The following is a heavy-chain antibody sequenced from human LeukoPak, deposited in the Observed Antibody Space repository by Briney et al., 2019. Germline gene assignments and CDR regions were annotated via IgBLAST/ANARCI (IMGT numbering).Heavy chain of an antibody. CDR3: ARDSRQDYYDSSGYLWFAFDI. D-gene: IGHD3-22*01. Sequence: GGSLRLSCAASGFTVSNNYMSWVRQAPGKGLEWVSVIYSGGSTYYADSVKGRFTISRDNSKNTLYLQMNSLRAENTAVYYCARDSRQDYYDSSGYLWFAFDIWGQGTMVTVSS. CDR1: GFTVSNNY. CDR2: IYSGGST. V-gene: IGHV3-53*01. J-gene: IGHJ3*02.